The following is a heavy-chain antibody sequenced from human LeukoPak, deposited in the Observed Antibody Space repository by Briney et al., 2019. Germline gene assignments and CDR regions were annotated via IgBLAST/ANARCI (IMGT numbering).Heavy chain of an antibody. J-gene: IGHJ4*02. Sequence: SETLSLTCTVSGGSISSYYWSWIRQPAGKGLEWIGRIYTSGSTNYNPSLKSRVTISVDTSKNQFSLKLSSVTAADTAVYYCARNSCPSGSCYDNRGYFDYWGQGTLVTVSS. CDR3: ARNSCPSGSCYDNRGYFDY. D-gene: IGHD2-15*01. V-gene: IGHV4-4*07. CDR2: IYTSGST. CDR1: GGSISSYY.